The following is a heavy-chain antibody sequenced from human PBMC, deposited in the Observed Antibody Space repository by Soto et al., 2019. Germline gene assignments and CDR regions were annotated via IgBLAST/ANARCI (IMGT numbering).Heavy chain of an antibody. CDR2: IGDTGTFI. J-gene: IGHJ4*02. CDR1: AFIFSDHS. CDR3: ARDHRYLRQGYSDY. D-gene: IGHD4-4*01. Sequence: EVQLVESGGGLVKPGGSLRLSCVGSAFIFSDHSMNWVRQAPGKGLEWVTSIGDTGTFIYYADSVKGRFTISRDNAKNSLFLQMASLRPEDTAVYYCARDHRYLRQGYSDYWGQGTLVTVSS. V-gene: IGHV3-21*01.